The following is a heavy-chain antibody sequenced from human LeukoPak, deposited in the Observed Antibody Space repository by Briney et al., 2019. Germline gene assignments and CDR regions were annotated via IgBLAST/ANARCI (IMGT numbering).Heavy chain of an antibody. V-gene: IGHV3-64D*06. J-gene: IGHJ4*02. CDR1: GFTFSSSA. CDR3: VKTLKYYGSGRGLFDS. D-gene: IGHD3-10*01. Sequence: GGSLRLSCSASGFTFSSSAMYWVRQAPGKGLEYVSAFSSDGSSTFYADSVKGRFTISRDNSKNMLCLQMSSLRADDTAVYYCVKTLKYYGSGRGLFDSWGQGTLVTVSS. CDR2: FSSDGSST.